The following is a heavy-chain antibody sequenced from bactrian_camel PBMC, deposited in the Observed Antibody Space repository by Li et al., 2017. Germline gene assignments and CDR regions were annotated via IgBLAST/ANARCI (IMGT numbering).Heavy chain of an antibody. V-gene: IGHV3S60*01. D-gene: IGHD3*01. CDR1: GFTYSYSAYY. Sequence: QVQLVESGGGSVQAGGSLRLSCEASGFTYSYSAYYLGWFRQAPGKEREEVAVTHTRKGDTYIDDSVKGRFTISQDKAENMVYLQLNVLEPEDTAMYYCVATPNATRYGPSLLGSTGYTSWGQGTQVTVS. CDR3: VATPNATRYGPSLLGSTGYTS. J-gene: IGHJ4*01. CDR2: THTRKGDT.